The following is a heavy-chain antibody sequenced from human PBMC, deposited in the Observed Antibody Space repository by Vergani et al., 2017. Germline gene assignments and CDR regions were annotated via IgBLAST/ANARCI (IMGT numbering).Heavy chain of an antibody. Sequence: QLQLQESGPGLAKPSETLSLTCTVSGGSISSSSYYWGWIRQPPGKGLEWIGSIYYSGSTYYNPSLKSRVTISVDTSKNQFSLKLSSVTAADTAVYYCARLRYDILTTDWGQGTLVTVSS. D-gene: IGHD3-9*01. V-gene: IGHV4-39*01. CDR1: GGSISSSSYY. CDR3: ARLRYDILTTD. CDR2: IYYSGST. J-gene: IGHJ4*02.